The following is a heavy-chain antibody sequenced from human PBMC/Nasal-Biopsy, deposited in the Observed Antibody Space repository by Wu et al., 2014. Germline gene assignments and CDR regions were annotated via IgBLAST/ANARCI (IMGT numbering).Heavy chain of an antibody. J-gene: IGHJ6*02. CDR2: IYHLGST. Sequence: WIGQIYHLGSTDYNPSLQSRVTMSLDKSKNQFSLRLTSVTAADTAVYYCARESLYCTTINCSGGGYYHSGMDVWGQGTTVTVSS. V-gene: IGHV4-4*02. D-gene: IGHD3-16*02. CDR3: ARESLYCTTINCSGGGYYHSGMDV.